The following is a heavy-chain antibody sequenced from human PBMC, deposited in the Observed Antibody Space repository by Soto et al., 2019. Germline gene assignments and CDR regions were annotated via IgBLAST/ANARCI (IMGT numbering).Heavy chain of an antibody. CDR2: IYYSGST. CDR3: ARRADYDILTGYPDY. Sequence: SETLSLTCTVSGGSISSSSYYWGWIRQPPGKGLEWIGSIYYSGSTYYNPSLKSRVTISVDTSKNQFSLKLSSVTAADTAVYYCARRADYDILTGYPDYWGQGTLVTVSS. J-gene: IGHJ4*02. CDR1: GGSISSSSYY. V-gene: IGHV4-39*01. D-gene: IGHD3-9*01.